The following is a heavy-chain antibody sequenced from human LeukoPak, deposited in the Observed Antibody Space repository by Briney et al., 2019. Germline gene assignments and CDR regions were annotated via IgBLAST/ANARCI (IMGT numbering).Heavy chain of an antibody. CDR3: ARGVRVGCSGGSCYSVGYFDY. J-gene: IGHJ4*02. CDR1: GYTFTGYY. Sequence: ASVKVSCKASGYTFTGYYMHWVRQAPGQGLEWMGWINPNSGGTNYAQKFQGRVTMTRDTSISTAYMELSRLRSDDTAVYYCARGVRVGCSGGSCYSVGYFDYWGQGTLVTVSS. D-gene: IGHD2-15*01. CDR2: INPNSGGT. V-gene: IGHV1-2*02.